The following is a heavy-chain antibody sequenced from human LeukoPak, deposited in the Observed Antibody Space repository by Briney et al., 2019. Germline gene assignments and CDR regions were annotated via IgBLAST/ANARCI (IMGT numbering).Heavy chain of an antibody. J-gene: IGHJ4*02. D-gene: IGHD5-24*01. Sequence: ASVKVSCKASGYTFTSYGISWVRQAPGQGLEWMGWINPNSGGTNYAQKFQGRVTMTRDTSISTAYMELSRLRSDDTAVYYCAREFQRRDGYNDDYWGQGTLVTVSS. CDR1: GYTFTSYG. CDR2: INPNSGGT. CDR3: AREFQRRDGYNDDY. V-gene: IGHV1-2*02.